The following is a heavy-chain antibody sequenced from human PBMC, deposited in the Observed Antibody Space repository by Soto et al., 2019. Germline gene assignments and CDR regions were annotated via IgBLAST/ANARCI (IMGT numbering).Heavy chain of an antibody. CDR1: GFTFDDYA. V-gene: IGHV3-9*01. CDR3: AKDYLGPTDV. CDR2: ISWNSGSI. Sequence: PGGSLRLSCAASGFTFDDYAMHWVRQAPGKGLEWVSGISWNSGSIGYADSVKGRFTISRDNAKNSLYLQMNSLRAEDTALYYCAKDYLGPTDVWGKGTTVTVSS. J-gene: IGHJ6*04. D-gene: IGHD1-26*01.